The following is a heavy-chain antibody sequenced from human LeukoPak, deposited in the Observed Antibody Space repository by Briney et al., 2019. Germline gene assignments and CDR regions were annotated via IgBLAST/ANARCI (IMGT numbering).Heavy chain of an antibody. CDR1: GYTFTSYG. CDR2: ISTYNGNT. Sequence: ASEKVSCKASGYTFTSYGISWVRQAPGQGLEWMGWISTYNGNTNYAQKLQGRVTMTTDTSTSTAYMELRSLRSDDTAVYYCVRAAISKDGSGYFYWGQGTLVTVSS. V-gene: IGHV1-18*01. J-gene: IGHJ4*02. CDR3: VRAAISKDGSGYFY. D-gene: IGHD3-22*01.